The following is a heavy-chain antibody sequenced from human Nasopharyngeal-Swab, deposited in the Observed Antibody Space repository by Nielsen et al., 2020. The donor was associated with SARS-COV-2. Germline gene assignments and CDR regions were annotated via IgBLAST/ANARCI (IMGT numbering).Heavy chain of an antibody. CDR1: GYTFTGYY. Sequence: ASVKVSCKASGYTFTGYYMHWVRQAPGQGLEWMGWINPNSGGTNYAQKFQGWVTMTRDTSTSTAYMELSRLRSDDTAVYYCAREGCSGGSCYSPYFDYWGQGTLVTVSS. V-gene: IGHV1-2*04. J-gene: IGHJ4*02. CDR3: AREGCSGGSCYSPYFDY. CDR2: INPNSGGT. D-gene: IGHD2-15*01.